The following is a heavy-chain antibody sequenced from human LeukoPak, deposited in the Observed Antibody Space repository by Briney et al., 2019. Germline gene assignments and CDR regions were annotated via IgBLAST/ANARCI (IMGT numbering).Heavy chain of an antibody. J-gene: IGHJ3*02. CDR1: GYSFTSYW. Sequence: GESLKISCKGSGYSFTSYWIGWVRQMPGKGLEWMGIIYPGDSDTRYSPSFQGQVTISADKSISTAYLQWSSLKASDTAMYYCARPLDYYDCSGYYGAFDIWGQGTMVTVSS. CDR2: IYPGDSDT. V-gene: IGHV5-51*03. D-gene: IGHD3-22*01. CDR3: ARPLDYYDCSGYYGAFDI.